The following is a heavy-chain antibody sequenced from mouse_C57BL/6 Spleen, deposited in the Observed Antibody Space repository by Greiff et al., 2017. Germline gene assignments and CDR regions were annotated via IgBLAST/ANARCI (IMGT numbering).Heavy chain of an antibody. Sequence: DVMLVESGGGLVQPGGSLKLSCAASGFTFSDYGMAWVRQAPRKGPEWVAFISNLAYSIYYADTVTGRFTISRENAKNTLYLEMSSLRSEDTAMYYCARQRGSSYGYFDVWGTGTTVTVSS. CDR3: ARQRGSSYGYFDV. CDR2: ISNLAYSI. V-gene: IGHV5-15*01. D-gene: IGHD1-1*01. CDR1: GFTFSDYG. J-gene: IGHJ1*03.